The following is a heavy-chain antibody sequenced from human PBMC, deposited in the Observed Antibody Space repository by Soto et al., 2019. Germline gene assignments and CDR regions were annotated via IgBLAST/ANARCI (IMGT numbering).Heavy chain of an antibody. D-gene: IGHD6-19*01. Sequence: GGSPRLSCAAPGFTFSNYGMHWVRQAPGKGLEWVAVIWYDGSNTYYAVSLKGRLTISRDNSKNTVYLQMNSLRDEDTAVYYCARTKARSEVAGPLITKYFQHWGQGTLVT. CDR2: IWYDGSNT. V-gene: IGHV3-33*01. J-gene: IGHJ1*01. CDR1: GFTFSNYG. CDR3: ARTKARSEVAGPLITKYFQH.